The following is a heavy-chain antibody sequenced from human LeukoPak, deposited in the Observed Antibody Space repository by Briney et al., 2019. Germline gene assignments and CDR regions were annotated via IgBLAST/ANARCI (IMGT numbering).Heavy chain of an antibody. Sequence: ASAKVSCKASGYTFTSYGISWVRQAPGQGLEWMGWISAYNGNTNYAQKLQGRVTMTTDTSTSTAYMELRSLRSDDTAVYYCARDRKQWLVQPEYFQHWGQGTLVTVSS. CDR3: ARDRKQWLVQPEYFQH. CDR1: GYTFTSYG. CDR2: ISAYNGNT. D-gene: IGHD6-19*01. V-gene: IGHV1-18*01. J-gene: IGHJ1*01.